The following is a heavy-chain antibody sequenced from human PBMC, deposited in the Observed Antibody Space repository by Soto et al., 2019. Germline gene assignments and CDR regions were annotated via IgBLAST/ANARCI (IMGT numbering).Heavy chain of an antibody. CDR3: TRSSWYQGGFDY. V-gene: IGHV3-7*03. D-gene: IGHD6-13*01. CDR2: IKQDGSEK. CDR1: VFTFSSYW. J-gene: IGHJ4*02. Sequence: PWWSLRLSCSASVFTFSSYWMSWVRQAPGKGLEWVANIKQDGSEKYYVDSVKGRFTISRDNAKNSLYLQMNSLRAEDTAVYYCTRSSWYQGGFDYWGQGTLVTVSS.